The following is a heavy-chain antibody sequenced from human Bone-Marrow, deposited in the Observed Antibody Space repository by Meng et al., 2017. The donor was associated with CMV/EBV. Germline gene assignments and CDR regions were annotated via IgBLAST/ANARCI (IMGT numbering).Heavy chain of an antibody. D-gene: IGHD2-2*01. Sequence: GESLKISCKASGYTFTSYWIAWVRQVPGKGLEWMGIIYPSDSDTKYSPSFQGQVTISADKSTSTPYLHWSSLKASDSAMYYFARLCGVPYYSDYWGQGTLVTVSS. J-gene: IGHJ4*02. CDR2: IYPSDSDT. CDR1: GYTFTSYW. V-gene: IGHV5-51*01. CDR3: ARLCGVPYYSDY.